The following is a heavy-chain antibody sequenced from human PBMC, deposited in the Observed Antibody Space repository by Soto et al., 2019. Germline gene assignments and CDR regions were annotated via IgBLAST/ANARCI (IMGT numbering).Heavy chain of an antibody. D-gene: IGHD3-10*01. Sequence: QVQLQESGPGLVKPSQTLSLTCTVSGGSISSGGYYWSWIRQHPGKGLEWIGYIYYSGSTYYNPSLKSRVTISVDTSKNQCSLKLSSVTAADTAVYYCARDYGMVWGGSGRYYYGMDVWGQGTTVTVSS. J-gene: IGHJ6*02. V-gene: IGHV4-31*03. CDR1: GGSISSGGYY. CDR3: ARDYGMVWGGSGRYYYGMDV. CDR2: IYYSGST.